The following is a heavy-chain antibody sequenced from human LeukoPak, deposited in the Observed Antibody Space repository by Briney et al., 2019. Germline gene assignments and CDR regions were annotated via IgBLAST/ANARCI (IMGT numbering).Heavy chain of an antibody. V-gene: IGHV4-59*01. CDR1: GGSISSYY. Sequence: SETLSLTCTVSGGSISSYYWSWIRQPPGKGLEWIGYIYYSGSTNYNPSLKSRVTISVDTSKNQFSLKLTSVTAADTAVYYCARGGFLDPFDPWGQGTLVTVSS. D-gene: IGHD1-1*01. CDR3: ARGGFLDPFDP. J-gene: IGHJ5*02. CDR2: IYYSGST.